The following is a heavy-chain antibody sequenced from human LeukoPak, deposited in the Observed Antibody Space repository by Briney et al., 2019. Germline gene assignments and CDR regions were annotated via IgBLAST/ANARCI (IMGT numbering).Heavy chain of an antibody. Sequence: GESLKISCKGSGYSFTSYWIGWVRQMPGKGLEWMGIIYPGDSDTRYSPSFQGQVTISADKFISTAYLQWSSLKASDTAMYYCASLYDFWSGWFDPWGQGTLVTVSS. CDR2: IYPGDSDT. CDR1: GYSFTSYW. CDR3: ASLYDFWSGWFDP. V-gene: IGHV5-51*01. D-gene: IGHD3-3*01. J-gene: IGHJ5*02.